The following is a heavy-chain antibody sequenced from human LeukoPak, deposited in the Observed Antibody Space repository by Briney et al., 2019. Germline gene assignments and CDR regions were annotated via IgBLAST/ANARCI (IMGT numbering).Heavy chain of an antibody. V-gene: IGHV3-74*01. CDR2: INSDGSTT. Sequence: PGGSLRLSCAASGFTFSSYWMDWVRQAPGKGLVWVSRINSDGSTTSYADSVMGRFTISRDNAKNTLYLQMNSLRAEDTAVYYCARVIYSGWEGELSDWGQGTLVTVSS. J-gene: IGHJ4*02. CDR1: GFTFSSYW. D-gene: IGHD6-19*01. CDR3: ARVIYSGWEGELSD.